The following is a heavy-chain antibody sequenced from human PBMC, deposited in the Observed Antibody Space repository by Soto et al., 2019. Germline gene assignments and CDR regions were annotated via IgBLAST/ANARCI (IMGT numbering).Heavy chain of an antibody. CDR1: GFTFDDYG. CDR2: INWNGGST. V-gene: IGHV3-20*01. Sequence: GGSLRLSCAASGFTFDDYGMSWVRQAPGKGLEWVSGINWNGGSTGYADSVKGRFTISRDNAKNSLYLQMNSLRAEDTALYHCARDFYNWNDPSAFDIWGQGTMVTVSS. D-gene: IGHD1-1*01. CDR3: ARDFYNWNDPSAFDI. J-gene: IGHJ3*02.